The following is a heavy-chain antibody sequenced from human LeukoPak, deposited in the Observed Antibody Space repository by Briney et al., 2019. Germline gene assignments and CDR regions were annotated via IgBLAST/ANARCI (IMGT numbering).Heavy chain of an antibody. J-gene: IGHJ4*02. CDR3: AKDIGGDATFDY. Sequence: PGGSLRLSCAASGFTFSSYAMSWVRQAPGKGLEWVSAISGSGGSTYYADSVKGRFSISRDNAKNSLYLQMNSLRAEDTALYYCAKDIGGDATFDYWGQGTLVTVSS. D-gene: IGHD2-21*02. V-gene: IGHV3-23*01. CDR2: ISGSGGST. CDR1: GFTFSSYA.